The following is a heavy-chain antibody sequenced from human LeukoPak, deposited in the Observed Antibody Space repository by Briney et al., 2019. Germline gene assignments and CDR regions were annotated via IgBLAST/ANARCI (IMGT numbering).Heavy chain of an antibody. Sequence: ASVKVSCKASGYTFTSYYMHWVRQAPGQGLEWMGIINLSGGSTSYAQKFQGRVTMTTDTSTSTAYMELRSLRSDDTAVYYCARLQLLSLDYWGQGTLVTVSS. CDR1: GYTFTSYY. V-gene: IGHV1-46*01. J-gene: IGHJ4*02. D-gene: IGHD2/OR15-2a*01. CDR2: INLSGGST. CDR3: ARLQLLSLDY.